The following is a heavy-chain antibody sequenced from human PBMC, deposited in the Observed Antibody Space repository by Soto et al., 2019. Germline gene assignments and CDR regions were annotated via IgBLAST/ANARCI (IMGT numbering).Heavy chain of an antibody. CDR1: GGSISSYY. CDR3: ARFNCYFDL. V-gene: IGHV4-59*08. CDR2: IYYSGST. J-gene: IGHJ2*01. Sequence: QVQLQESGPGLVKPSETLSLTCTVSGGSISSYYWSWIRQPPGKGLEWIGYIYYSGSTNYHPALKSPVTISVDTSKNQFSMKLSSVTAADTAVYYCARFNCYFDLWGRGTLVTVSS.